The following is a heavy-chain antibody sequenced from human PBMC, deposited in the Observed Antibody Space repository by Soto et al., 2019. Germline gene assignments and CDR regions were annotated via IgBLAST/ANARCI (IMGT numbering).Heavy chain of an antibody. CDR1: GGSLSSYY. CDR2: IYYSGST. D-gene: IGHD4-4*01. CDR3: ARDSDYSNSRYYYYYMDV. V-gene: IGHV4-59*01. Sequence: PSETMSVTCTVAGGSLSSYYLSWIRKPPGKGLEWIGYIYYSGSTNYNPSLKSRVTISVDTSKNQFSLKLSSVTAADTAVYYCARDSDYSNSRYYYYYMDVWGKGTTVTVSS. J-gene: IGHJ6*03.